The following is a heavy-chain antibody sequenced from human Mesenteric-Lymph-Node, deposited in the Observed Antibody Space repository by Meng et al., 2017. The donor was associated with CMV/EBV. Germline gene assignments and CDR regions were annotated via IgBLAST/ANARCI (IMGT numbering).Heavy chain of an antibody. Sequence: GESLKISCAASGFTFSTYWMSWVRQAPGKGLEWVANINQDGTVKYYVGSVKGRFTISRDSAKNSLYLQMNSLRAEDTAVYYCARDMIATSNWFDPWGQGTRVTVSS. J-gene: IGHJ5*02. CDR1: GFTFSTYW. D-gene: IGHD2-21*01. V-gene: IGHV3-7*01. CDR3: ARDMIATSNWFDP. CDR2: INQDGTVK.